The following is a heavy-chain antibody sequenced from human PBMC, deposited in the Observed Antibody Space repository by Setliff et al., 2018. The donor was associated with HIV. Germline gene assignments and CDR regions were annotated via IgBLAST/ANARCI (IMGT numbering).Heavy chain of an antibody. CDR2: IYSDGSS. CDR3: ARDSPLSHFDY. CDR1: GFTVSRFY. V-gene: IGHV3-53*01. Sequence: SCAASGFTVSRFYMSWVRQAPGKGLEWVSVIYSDGSSYYADSVRGRFTISRDNYKNTLYLQMNSLRPEDTAVYYCARDSPLSHFDYWGQGILVTVSS. J-gene: IGHJ4*02.